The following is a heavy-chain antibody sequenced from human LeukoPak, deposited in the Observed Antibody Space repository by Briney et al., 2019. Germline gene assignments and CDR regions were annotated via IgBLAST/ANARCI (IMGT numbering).Heavy chain of an antibody. CDR2: ITAIAGDT. CDR1: GFTFSSYA. D-gene: IGHD6-19*01. V-gene: IGHV3-23*01. CDR3: AKGKWLVSALPDY. Sequence: GGSLRLSCGTSGFTFSSYAMSWVRQAPGKGLEWVSLITAIAGDTYYADSVKGRFTISRDNAKNSLYLQMNSLRAEDTALYYCAKGKWLVSALPDYWGQGTLVTVSS. J-gene: IGHJ4*02.